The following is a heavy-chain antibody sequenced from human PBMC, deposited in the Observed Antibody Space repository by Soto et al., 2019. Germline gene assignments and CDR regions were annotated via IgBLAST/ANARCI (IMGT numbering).Heavy chain of an antibody. CDR2: INSDGSST. Sequence: GGSLRLSCAASGFTFSSYWMHWVRQAPGKGLVWVSRINSDGSSTSYADSVKGRFTISRDNAKNTLYLQMNSLRAEDTAVYYCASIGCSSTSCHKIGGRSFDLWGRGTLVTVSS. D-gene: IGHD2-2*01. CDR3: ASIGCSSTSCHKIGGRSFDL. CDR1: GFTFSSYW. V-gene: IGHV3-74*01. J-gene: IGHJ2*01.